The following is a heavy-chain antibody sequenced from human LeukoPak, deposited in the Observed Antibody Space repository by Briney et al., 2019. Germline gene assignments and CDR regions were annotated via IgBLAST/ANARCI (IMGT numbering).Heavy chain of an antibody. CDR1: GFTISNYA. Sequence: PGGSLRLSCAASGFTISNYAMSWVRQAPGKGLEWVSSISGSGGSTFYADSVKGRCTISRDKSKNTLYLQMNSLRAEDTAVYYCAKGAYGDYYYYYAMDVWGQGTTVTVSS. CDR3: AKGAYGDYYYYYAMDV. V-gene: IGHV3-23*01. CDR2: ISGSGGST. D-gene: IGHD4/OR15-4a*01. J-gene: IGHJ6*02.